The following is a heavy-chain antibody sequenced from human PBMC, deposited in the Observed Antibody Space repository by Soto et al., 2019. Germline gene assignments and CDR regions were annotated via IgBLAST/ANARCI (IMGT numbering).Heavy chain of an antibody. V-gene: IGHV4-59*08. CDR1: GGSIGRYD. D-gene: IGHD6-6*01. CDR3: AGVSYSSYPRYYYYGMDV. Sequence: SATLSLTCTVSGGSIGRYDWRWIRQRPGKELQYIGYIYYSESTNYNPSLKSRVTISDDTSTNQFSLTLSSVTAADTAVYYCAGVSYSSYPRYYYYGMDVWGQGTTVT. CDR2: IYYSEST. J-gene: IGHJ6*02.